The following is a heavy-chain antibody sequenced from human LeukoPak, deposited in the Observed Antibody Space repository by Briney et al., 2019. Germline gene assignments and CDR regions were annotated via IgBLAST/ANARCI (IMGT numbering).Heavy chain of an antibody. J-gene: IGHJ4*02. D-gene: IGHD3-10*01. CDR1: GFTFREYY. Sequence: GGSLRLSCVASGFTFREYYMGWIRQAPGKGLEWISYISGSGFTTYYADSVKGRFTISRDNAKNSLYLQMSSLRPEDTGIYYCARDAPSKTMVRRFDYWSQGTLATVSS. V-gene: IGHV3-11*01. CDR2: ISGSGFTT. CDR3: ARDAPSKTMVRRFDY.